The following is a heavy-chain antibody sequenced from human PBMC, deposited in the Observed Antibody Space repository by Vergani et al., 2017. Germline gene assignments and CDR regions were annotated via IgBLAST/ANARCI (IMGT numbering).Heavy chain of an antibody. CDR1: GYTFTGYY. CDR2: INPNSGGT. CDR3: ASHYYDSSGYYPSLDY. D-gene: IGHD3-22*01. V-gene: IGHV1-2*02. J-gene: IGHJ4*02. Sequence: QVQLVQSGAEVKKPGASVKVSCKASGYTFTGYYMHWVRQAPGQGLEWMGWINPNSGGTNYAQKFQGRVTMTRDTSISTAYMELGRLRSDDTAVYYCASHYYDSSGYYPSLDYWGQGTLVTVSS.